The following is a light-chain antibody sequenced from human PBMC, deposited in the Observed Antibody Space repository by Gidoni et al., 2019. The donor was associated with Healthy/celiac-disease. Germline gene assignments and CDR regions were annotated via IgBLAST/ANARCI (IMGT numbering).Light chain of an antibody. J-gene: IGLJ2*01. CDR3: QVWDSSSDLVV. V-gene: IGLV3-21*02. CDR1: NIGSKS. CDR2: EDS. Sequence: SYVPPQPPWGSVAPGQTARSTCGGNNIGSKSVHWYQQKPGQAPVLVVYEDSDRTSGIPERFSGSNSGNTATLTISRVEAGDEADYYCQVWDSSSDLVVFGGGTKLTVL.